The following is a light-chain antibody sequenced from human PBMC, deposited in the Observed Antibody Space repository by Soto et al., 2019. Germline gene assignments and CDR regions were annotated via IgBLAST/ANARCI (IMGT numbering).Light chain of an antibody. J-gene: IGKJ5*01. CDR2: GAS. CDR1: QSFSSNY. V-gene: IGKV3-20*01. CDR3: QQYGSSPWE. Sequence: EIVLTHSPGTLSLSPLEIATLSFSSSQSFSSNYLGWYQQKPGQAARLLIYGASTRAPGVPDRFSGGGSGTDFTLTISRLEPEDFAVYYCQQYGSSPWEFGQGTRLEIK.